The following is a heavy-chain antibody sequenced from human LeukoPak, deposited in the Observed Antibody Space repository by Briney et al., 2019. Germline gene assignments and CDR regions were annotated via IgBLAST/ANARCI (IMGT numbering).Heavy chain of an antibody. Sequence: GGSLRLSCAASGFTFSNAWMSCVRQAPGKGLEWVGRIKSKTDGGTTDYAAPVKGRFTISRDDSKNTLYLQMNSLKTEDTAVYYCAKDPLRYSSSWEDYWGQGTLVTVSS. V-gene: IGHV3-15*01. CDR3: AKDPLRYSSSWEDY. CDR1: GFTFSNAW. D-gene: IGHD6-13*01. J-gene: IGHJ4*02. CDR2: IKSKTDGGTT.